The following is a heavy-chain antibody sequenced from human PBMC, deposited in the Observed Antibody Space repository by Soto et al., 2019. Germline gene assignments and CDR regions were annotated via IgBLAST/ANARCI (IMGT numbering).Heavy chain of an antibody. Sequence: EVQLVESGGGLVQPGWSLRLSCEASGFTFRKYDMHWVRQGTGKGLEWVSGISAAGDPDYADSVEGRFTISRENAQNSFFLQMNSLRVGDTAVYYGARTDRDCYGLDVWGQGTTVIVSS. CDR2: ISAAGDP. CDR3: ARTDRDCYGLDV. J-gene: IGHJ6*02. V-gene: IGHV3-13*05. CDR1: GFTFRKYD.